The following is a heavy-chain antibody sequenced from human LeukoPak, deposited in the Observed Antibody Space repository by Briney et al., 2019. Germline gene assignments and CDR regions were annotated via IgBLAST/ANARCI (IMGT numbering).Heavy chain of an antibody. CDR2: ISGSGGST. CDR1: GFTFSSYA. J-gene: IGHJ3*02. Sequence: PGGSLRLSCAASGFTFSSYAMSWVRQAPGKGLEWVSAISGSGGSTYYADSVKGRFTISRDNSKNTLYLQMNSLRAEDTAVYYCAKDDIVVVPAAHDAFDIWGQGTMVTVSS. V-gene: IGHV3-23*01. D-gene: IGHD2-2*01. CDR3: AKDDIVVVPAAHDAFDI.